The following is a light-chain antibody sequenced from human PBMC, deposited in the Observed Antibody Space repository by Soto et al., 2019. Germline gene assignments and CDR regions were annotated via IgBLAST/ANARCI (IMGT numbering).Light chain of an antibody. Sequence: DIQMTQSPSTLSASVGDRVTITCRASQSISSWLAWYQQKPGKAPKLLIYDASSLESGVPSRFSASGSGTEFTLTISSLQPDDFATYYCQQYNSYPLFGQGTKLEIK. V-gene: IGKV1-5*01. CDR2: DAS. CDR3: QQYNSYPL. CDR1: QSISSW. J-gene: IGKJ2*01.